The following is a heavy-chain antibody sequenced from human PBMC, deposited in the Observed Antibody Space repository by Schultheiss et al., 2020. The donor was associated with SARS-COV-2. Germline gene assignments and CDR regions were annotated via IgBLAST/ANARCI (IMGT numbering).Heavy chain of an antibody. J-gene: IGHJ4*02. CDR2: IYYSGST. CDR1: GGSISSSNW. Sequence: SETLSLTCAVSGGSISSSNWWSWIRQPPGKGLEWIGYIYYSGSTYYNPSLKSRVTISVDTSKNQFSLKLSSVTAADTAVYYCAAHDFGDYAFDYWGQGTLVTVSS. V-gene: IGHV4-30-4*01. D-gene: IGHD4-17*01. CDR3: AAHDFGDYAFDY.